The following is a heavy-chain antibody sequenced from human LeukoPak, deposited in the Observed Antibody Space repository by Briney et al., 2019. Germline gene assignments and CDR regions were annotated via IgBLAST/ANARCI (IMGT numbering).Heavy chain of an antibody. Sequence: GASVKVSCKASGYTFTGYYMHWVRQAPGQGLEWMGWINPNSGGTNYAQKFQGRVTMTRDTSISTAYMELSRLRSDDTAVYYCARDLRMVRGVHFDYWGQGTLVTVSS. CDR1: GYTFTGYY. J-gene: IGHJ4*02. V-gene: IGHV1-2*02. D-gene: IGHD3-10*01. CDR2: INPNSGGT. CDR3: ARDLRMVRGVHFDY.